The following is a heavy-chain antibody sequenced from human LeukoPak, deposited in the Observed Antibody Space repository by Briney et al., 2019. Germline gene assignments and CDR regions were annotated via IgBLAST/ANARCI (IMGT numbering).Heavy chain of an antibody. CDR1: GFTFSSYA. J-gene: IGHJ4*02. D-gene: IGHD1-14*01. CDR3: AAGARNFRGGGEY. V-gene: IGHV3-23*01. Sequence: PGGSLRLSCAVSGFTFSSYAMSWARQAPGKGLEWVSVISGSGGSTYYADSVKGRFTISRDNSKNTLYLQMNSLRAEDTAVYDCAAGARNFRGGGEYWGQGTLVTVSS. CDR2: ISGSGGST.